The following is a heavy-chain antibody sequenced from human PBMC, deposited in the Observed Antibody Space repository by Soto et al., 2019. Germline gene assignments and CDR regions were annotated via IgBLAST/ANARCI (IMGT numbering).Heavy chain of an antibody. CDR2: IGAADDP. D-gene: IGHD2-15*01. CDR1: GFTFSAYD. V-gene: IGHV3-13*05. Sequence: GGSLRLSCAASGFTFSAYDIHWVRQTTGKGLEWVSAIGAADDPYYLGSVKGRFTISRENAKNSLYLQMNSLRAEDTAVYYCARAYSGRLPRRADYYFAMDVWGQGTTVTVSS. J-gene: IGHJ6*02. CDR3: ARAYSGRLPRRADYYFAMDV.